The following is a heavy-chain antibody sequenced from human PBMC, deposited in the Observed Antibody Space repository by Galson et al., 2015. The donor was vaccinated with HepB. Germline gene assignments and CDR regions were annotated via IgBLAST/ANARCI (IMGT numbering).Heavy chain of an antibody. CDR1: GFTFSSYA. CDR3: AKDLTGATFPLWYFDL. Sequence: SLRLSCAASGFTFSSYAMSWVRQAPGKGLEWVSAISGSGGSTYYADSVKGRFTISRDNSKNTLYLQMNSLRAEDTAVYYCAKDLTGATFPLWYFDLWGRGTLVAVSS. J-gene: IGHJ2*01. CDR2: ISGSGGST. D-gene: IGHD1-26*01. V-gene: IGHV3-23*01.